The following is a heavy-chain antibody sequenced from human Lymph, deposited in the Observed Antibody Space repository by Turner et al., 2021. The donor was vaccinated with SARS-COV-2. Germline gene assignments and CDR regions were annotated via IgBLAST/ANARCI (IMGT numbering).Heavy chain of an antibody. D-gene: IGHD1-26*01. V-gene: IGHV3-7*01. CDR3: ARMGSSSWYFDY. Sequence: QPVASVGGLVQPGVSLSPSCAASGFPFSYYWMSWVRQDPGKGLEWVTNIKQDGSEKYYVDSVKGRFTISRDNAKNSLFLQMNSLRAEDTAVYYCARMGSSSWYFDYWGQGTLVTVSS. CDR2: IKQDGSEK. CDR1: GFPFSYYW. J-gene: IGHJ4*02.